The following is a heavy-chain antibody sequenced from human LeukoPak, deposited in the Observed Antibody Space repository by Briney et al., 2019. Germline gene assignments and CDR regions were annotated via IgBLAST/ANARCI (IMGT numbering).Heavy chain of an antibody. V-gene: IGHV3-15*01. J-gene: IGHJ3*02. Sequence: GGSLRLSCAASGFIFSDAWMTWVRQAPGRGLEWVGRIKRKADGGPTDYAAPVQGRFTISRDDSKNTLYLQMNSLKNEDTAVYFCSTNQALDIWGQGTKVTVSS. CDR1: GFIFSDAW. CDR2: IKRKADGGPT. CDR3: STNQALDI.